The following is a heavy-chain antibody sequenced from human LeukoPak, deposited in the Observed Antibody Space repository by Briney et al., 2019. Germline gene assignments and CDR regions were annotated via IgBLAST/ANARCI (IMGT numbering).Heavy chain of an antibody. V-gene: IGHV4-59*01. CDR1: GGSISSYY. J-gene: IGHJ5*02. CDR3: ARDAAVEYSSAWYVYNWFDP. D-gene: IGHD6-19*01. CDR2: IYYSGST. Sequence: RPSETLSLTCTVSGGSISSYYWSWIRQPPGKGLEWIGYIYYSGSTNYNPSLKSRVPISVDTSKNQFSLKLSSMTAADTAVYYCARDAAVEYSSAWYVYNWFDPWGQGTLVTVSS.